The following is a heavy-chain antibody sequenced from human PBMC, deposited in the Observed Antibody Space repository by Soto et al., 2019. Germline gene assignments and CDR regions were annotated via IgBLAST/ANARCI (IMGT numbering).Heavy chain of an antibody. V-gene: IGHV1-69*04. CDR3: ARVAEMGTVTEGYYYYMDV. D-gene: IGHD4-17*01. J-gene: IGHJ6*03. CDR1: GDTFGNHT. Sequence: QVQLVQSGAEVKKPGSSVKVSCKASGDTFGNHTISWVRQAPGQGLEWMGRIIPILGVANYAQQFQGRVTITAEKSTTTAYRELSSLRSADTAVYYCARVAEMGTVTEGYYYYMDVWGKGTTVTVSS. CDR2: IIPILGVA.